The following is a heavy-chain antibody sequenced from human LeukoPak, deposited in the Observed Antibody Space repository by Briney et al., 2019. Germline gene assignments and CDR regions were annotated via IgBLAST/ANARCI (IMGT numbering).Heavy chain of an antibody. CDR2: IKPSGGDT. J-gene: IGHJ3*02. V-gene: IGHV1-46*01. D-gene: IGHD5-24*01. CDR3: ARVRDVYNDAYDI. CDR1: GYTFTDYN. Sequence: ASVKVSCMTSGYTFTDYNLHWVRQAPGQRLEWMGIIKPSGGDTSYAQTFQGRVFMTRDTSTNTVYMELSSLKSEDTAVYYCARVRDVYNDAYDIWGQGRMVTVSS.